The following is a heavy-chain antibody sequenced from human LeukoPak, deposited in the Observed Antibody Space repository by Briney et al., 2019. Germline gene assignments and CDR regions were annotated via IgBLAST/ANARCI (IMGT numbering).Heavy chain of an antibody. V-gene: IGHV4-34*01. CDR1: GGSFSGYY. Sequence: SETLSLTCAVYGGSFSGYYWIWLRQPPEKGLEWLGEMNPSGSTSYNPSLKSRVTISVDTSKNQFSLKLSSVTAADTAVYYCARGRQDVTMIVVVMTAVSYYLDVWGKGTTVTVS. CDR2: MNPSGST. J-gene: IGHJ6*03. D-gene: IGHD3-22*01. CDR3: ARGRQDVTMIVVVMTAVSYYLDV.